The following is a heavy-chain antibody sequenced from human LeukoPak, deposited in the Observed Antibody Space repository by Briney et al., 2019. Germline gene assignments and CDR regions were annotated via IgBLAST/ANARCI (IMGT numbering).Heavy chain of an antibody. CDR2: IYTSGST. D-gene: IGHD2-2*02. V-gene: IGHV4-4*07. J-gene: IGHJ5*02. Sequence: SETLSLTCTVSGGSISSYYWSWIRQPAGKGLEWIGRIYTSGSTNYNPSLKSRVTMSVDTSKNQFSLKLSSVTAADTAVYYCAREPHYIVVVPAAITEGFDPWGQGTLVTVSS. CDR1: GGSISSYY. CDR3: AREPHYIVVVPAAITEGFDP.